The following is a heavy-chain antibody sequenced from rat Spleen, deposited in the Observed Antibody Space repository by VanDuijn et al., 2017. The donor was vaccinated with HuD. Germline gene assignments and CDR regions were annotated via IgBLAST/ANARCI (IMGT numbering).Heavy chain of an antibody. J-gene: IGHJ3*01. D-gene: IGHD5-1*01. CDR2: ISTGGGTT. V-gene: IGHV5-25*01. CDR3: ASRTANWFAY. CDR1: GFTFSNFF. Sequence: EVKLVESGGGLVQPGRSMKLSCAASGFTFSNFFMAWVRQAPTQGLEWVASISTGGGTTYYRDSVKGRFTISRDNAKSTLYLQVDSLGSEDTATYYCASRTANWFAYWGQGTLVTVSS.